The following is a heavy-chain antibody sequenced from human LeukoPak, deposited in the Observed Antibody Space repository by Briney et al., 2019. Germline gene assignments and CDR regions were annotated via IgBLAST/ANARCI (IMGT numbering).Heavy chain of an antibody. CDR3: ARVYGSGSYYWNWFDP. D-gene: IGHD3-10*01. CDR1: GGSISSYY. V-gene: IGHV4-59*01. CDR2: IYYSGST. Sequence: KTSETLSLTCTVSGGSISSYYWSWIRQPPGKGLEWIGYIYYSGSTNYNPSLKSRVTISVDTSKNQFSLKLSSVTAADTAVYYCARVYGSGSYYWNWFDPWGQGTLVTVSS. J-gene: IGHJ5*02.